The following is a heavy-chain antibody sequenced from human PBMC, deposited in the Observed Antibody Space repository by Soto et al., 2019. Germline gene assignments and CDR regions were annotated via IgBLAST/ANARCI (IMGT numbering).Heavy chain of an antibody. Sequence: QVQLVESGGGVVQPGRSLRLSCAASGFTFSSYAMHWVRQAPGKGLEWVAVISYDGSNKYYADSVKGRFTISRDNSTNTLYLQMNSLRAEDTAVYYCARDRLRYNWNDFPYYYYGMDVWCQGTTVTVSS. V-gene: IGHV3-30-3*01. CDR1: GFTFSSYA. CDR3: ARDRLRYNWNDFPYYYYGMDV. D-gene: IGHD1-1*01. J-gene: IGHJ6*02. CDR2: ISYDGSNK.